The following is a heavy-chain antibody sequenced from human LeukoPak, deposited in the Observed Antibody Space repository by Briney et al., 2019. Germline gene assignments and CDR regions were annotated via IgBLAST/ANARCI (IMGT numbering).Heavy chain of an antibody. CDR1: GLTFSSYA. D-gene: IGHD5-18*01. CDR2: ISYDGSNK. J-gene: IGHJ5*02. V-gene: IGHV3-30*04. CDR3: ASGKYRYGDNWFDP. Sequence: GGSLRLSCAASGLTFSSYAMHWVRQAPGKGLEWVAVISYDGSNKYYADSVKGRFTISRDNSKNTLYLQMNSLRAEDTAVYFCASGKYRYGDNWFDPWGQGTLVTVSS.